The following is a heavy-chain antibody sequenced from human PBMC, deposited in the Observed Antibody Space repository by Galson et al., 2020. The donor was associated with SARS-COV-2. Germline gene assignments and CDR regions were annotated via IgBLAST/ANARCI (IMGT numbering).Heavy chain of an antibody. CDR1: GGSISRYY. CDR3: ARDEDDYGSGSYLY. CDR2: IYYSGST. V-gene: IGHV4-59*01. D-gene: IGHD3-10*01. Sequence: SETLSLTCTVSGGSISRYYWSWIRQPPGKGLEWIGYIYYSGSTNYNPSLKSRVTISVDTSKNQFSLKLSSVTAADTAVYYCARDEDDYGSGSYLYWGQGTLVTVSS. J-gene: IGHJ4*02.